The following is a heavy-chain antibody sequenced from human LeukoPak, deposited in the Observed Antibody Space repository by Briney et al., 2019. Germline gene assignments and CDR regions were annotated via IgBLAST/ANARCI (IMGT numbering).Heavy chain of an antibody. Sequence: SETLSLTCTVSGGSISSGSYYWSWIRQPAGGGLEWIGRIYTSGSTNYNPSLKSRVTISVDTSKNQFSLKLSSVTAADTAVYYCARTRLYMSSSGFFDYWGRGTLVTVSS. CDR2: IYTSGST. CDR1: GGSISSGSYY. V-gene: IGHV4-61*02. D-gene: IGHD6-6*01. J-gene: IGHJ4*02. CDR3: ARTRLYMSSSGFFDY.